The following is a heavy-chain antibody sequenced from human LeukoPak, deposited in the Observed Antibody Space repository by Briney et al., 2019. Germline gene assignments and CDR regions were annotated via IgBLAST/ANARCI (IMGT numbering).Heavy chain of an antibody. CDR3: ARDYCSSTSCRYDY. J-gene: IGHJ4*02. CDR2: IKQDGSET. Sequence: GGSLRLSCTASGFTFSSHWMSWVRQAPGKGLEWVANIKQDGSETYYVDSVKGRFTISRDNAKNSLYLQMNSLRAEDTAVYYCARDYCSSTSCRYDYWGQGTLVTVSS. V-gene: IGHV3-7*01. CDR1: GFTFSSHW. D-gene: IGHD2-2*01.